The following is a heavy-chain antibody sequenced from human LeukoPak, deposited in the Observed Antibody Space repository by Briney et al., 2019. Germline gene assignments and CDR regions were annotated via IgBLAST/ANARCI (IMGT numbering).Heavy chain of an antibody. J-gene: IGHJ3*02. CDR1: GFTFSSYG. CDR2: IRYDGSNK. V-gene: IGHV3-30*02. Sequence: GGSLRLSCAASGFTFSSYGMHWVRQAPGKGLEWVAFIRYDGSNKYYADSVKGRFTISRDNSKNTLYLQMNSLRAEDTAVYYCAKDWEAASDAFDMWGRGTTVTVSS. D-gene: IGHD6-13*01. CDR3: AKDWEAASDAFDM.